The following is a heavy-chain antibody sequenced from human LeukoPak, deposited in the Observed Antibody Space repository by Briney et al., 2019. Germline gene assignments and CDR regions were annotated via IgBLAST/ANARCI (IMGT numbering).Heavy chain of an antibody. Sequence: ASVKVSCKASGYTFTSYGISWVRQAPGQGLEWMGWISAYSGNTNYAQKLQGRVTMTTDTSTSTAYMELRSLRSDDTAVYYCARAPITMVRGVIMAGGVDYWGQGTLVTVSS. V-gene: IGHV1-18*01. CDR1: GYTFTSYG. CDR2: ISAYSGNT. J-gene: IGHJ4*02. D-gene: IGHD3-10*01. CDR3: ARAPITMVRGVIMAGGVDY.